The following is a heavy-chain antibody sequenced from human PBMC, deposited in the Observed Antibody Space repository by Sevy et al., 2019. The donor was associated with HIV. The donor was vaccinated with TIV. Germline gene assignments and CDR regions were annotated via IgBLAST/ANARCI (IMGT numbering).Heavy chain of an antibody. CDR2: ISGSGGST. V-gene: IGHV3-23*01. CDR3: AKDQKYYYDSSGSDY. Sequence: GGSLRLSCAASGFTFSSYAMSWVRQAPGKGLEWVSAISGSGGSTYYADSVKGRFTISRDNSKNRLYLQMNSLRAEDTAVYYCAKDQKYYYDSSGSDYWGQGTLVTVSS. D-gene: IGHD3-22*01. CDR1: GFTFSSYA. J-gene: IGHJ4*02.